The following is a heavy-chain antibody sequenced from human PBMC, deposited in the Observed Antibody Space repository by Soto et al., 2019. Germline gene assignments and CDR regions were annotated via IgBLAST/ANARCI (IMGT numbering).Heavy chain of an antibody. CDR1: GFTFSSYA. J-gene: IGHJ4*02. CDR2: ISGSGVST. V-gene: IGHV3-23*01. D-gene: IGHD6-19*01. Sequence: EVQLLESGGGLVQPGGSLRLSCAASGFTFSSYAMSWVRQAPGKGLDWVSAISGSGVSTYYADSVKGRFTISRDNSKNTLYLQMNSLRAEDTAVYYCAKEYEYSSGWERIDYWGQGTLVTVSS. CDR3: AKEYEYSSGWERIDY.